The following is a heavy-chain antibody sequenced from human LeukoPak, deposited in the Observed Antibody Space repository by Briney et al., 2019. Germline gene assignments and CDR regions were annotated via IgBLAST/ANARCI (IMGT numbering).Heavy chain of an antibody. Sequence: GRSLRLSCAASGFNFRNYGMYWVRQAPGKGLEWVAVISYDGSNKYYADSVKGRFTISRDNSKNTLYLQMNSLRAEDTAVYYCAKDWQMTTVTLNYFDYWGQGTLVTVSS. CDR1: GFNFRNYG. V-gene: IGHV3-30*18. D-gene: IGHD4-17*01. CDR3: AKDWQMTTVTLNYFDY. J-gene: IGHJ4*02. CDR2: ISYDGSNK.